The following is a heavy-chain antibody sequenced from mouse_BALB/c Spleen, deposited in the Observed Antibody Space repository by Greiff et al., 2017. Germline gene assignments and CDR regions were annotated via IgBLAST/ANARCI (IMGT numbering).Heavy chain of an antibody. D-gene: IGHD2-3*01. J-gene: IGHJ3*01. CDR1: GFSLTGYG. CDR3: ARGHYDGYTWFAY. V-gene: IGHV2-6-7*01. CDR2: IWGDGST. Sequence: VKLVESGPGLVAPSQSLSITCTVSGFSLTGYGVNWVRQPPGKGLEWLGMIWGDGSTDYNSALKSRLSISKDNTKSQVFLKMNSLQTDDTARYYCARGHYDGYTWFAYWGQGTLVTVSA.